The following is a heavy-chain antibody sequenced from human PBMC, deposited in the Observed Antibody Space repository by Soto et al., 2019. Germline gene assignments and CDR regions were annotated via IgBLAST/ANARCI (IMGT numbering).Heavy chain of an antibody. CDR3: TSLYYDSSGYYRDY. CDR2: TRSKAYGGTT. V-gene: IGHV3-49*04. D-gene: IGHD3-22*01. Sequence: GGSLRLSCTASGFTFGDYAMSWVRQAPGKGLEWVGFTRSKAYGGTTEYAASVKGRFTISRDDSKSIAYLQMNSLKTEDTAVYYCTSLYYDSSGYYRDYWGQGTLVTVSS. CDR1: GFTFGDYA. J-gene: IGHJ4*02.